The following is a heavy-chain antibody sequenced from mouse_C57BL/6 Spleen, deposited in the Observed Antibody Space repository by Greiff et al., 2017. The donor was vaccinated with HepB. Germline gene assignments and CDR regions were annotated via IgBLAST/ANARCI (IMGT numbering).Heavy chain of an antibody. CDR1: GFSLTSYG. CDR2: IWSDGST. D-gene: IGHD2-3*01. J-gene: IGHJ4*01. CDR3: ARHEGLLGAMYY. Sequence: QVQLQQSGPGLVAPSQSLSITCTVSGFSLTSYGVHWVRQPPGKGLEWLVVIWSDGSTTYNSALKSRLSISKDNTKSQVFLKMNSLQTDDTAMYYCARHEGLLGAMYYWGQGTSVTVSS. V-gene: IGHV2-6-1*01.